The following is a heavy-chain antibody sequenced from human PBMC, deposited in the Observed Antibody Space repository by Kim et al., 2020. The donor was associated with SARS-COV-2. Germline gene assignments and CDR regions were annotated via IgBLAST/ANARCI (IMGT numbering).Heavy chain of an antibody. V-gene: IGHV3-21*01. CDR2: ISSSSSYI. J-gene: IGHJ3*02. D-gene: IGHD6-25*01. CDR3: ARDRQRQFPFDI. CDR1: GFTFSSYS. Sequence: GGSLRLSCAASGFTFSSYSMNWVRQAPGKGLEWVSSISSSSSYIYYADSVKGRFTISRDNTKNSLYLQMNSLRAEDTAVYYCARDRQRQFPFDIWGQGTMVTVSS.